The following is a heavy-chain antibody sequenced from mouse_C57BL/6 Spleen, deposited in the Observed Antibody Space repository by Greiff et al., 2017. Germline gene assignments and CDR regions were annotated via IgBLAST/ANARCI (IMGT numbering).Heavy chain of an antibody. Sequence: EVQMVEYGGGLVQPGGSLSLSCAASGFTFTDYYMSWVRQPPGKALEWLGFIRNKANGYTTEYSASVKSRFTISRDNSQSILYLQMNALRAEDSATYYCARIYYDYGLDYWGQGTTLTVSS. J-gene: IGHJ2*01. CDR1: GFTFTDYY. CDR3: ARIYYDYGLDY. D-gene: IGHD2-4*01. CDR2: IRNKANGYTT. V-gene: IGHV7-3*01.